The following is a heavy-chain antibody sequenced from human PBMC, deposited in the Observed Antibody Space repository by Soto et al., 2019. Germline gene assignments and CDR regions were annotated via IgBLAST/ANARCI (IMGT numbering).Heavy chain of an antibody. V-gene: IGHV3-23*01. CDR1: GFTLTNYA. CDR2: ISAGGLDI. J-gene: IGHJ4*02. D-gene: IGHD6-19*01. CDR3: AKTNGYSSGSFDN. Sequence: GGSLRLSCAASGFTLTNYAMARVRQAPGKGLEWVSGISAGGLDIYYADSVRGRFTISKDNSKNTLYVQMSSLRAEDTAVYFCAKTNGYSSGSFDNWGQGTLVTVSS.